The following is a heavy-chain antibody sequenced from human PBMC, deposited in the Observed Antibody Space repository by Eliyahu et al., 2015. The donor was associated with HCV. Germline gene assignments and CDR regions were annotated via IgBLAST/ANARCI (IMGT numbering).Heavy chain of an antibody. Sequence: EVHLLESGGRLVQPGESLRLSCSASGFSFSSTAMNWVRQAPGKGAGGASGIGSSGDDTYYADSVKGRFTISRDNAGNTAYLRLDSLKVEDTAVYYCAKGDGELKRILLSWGQGTLVTVSS. D-gene: IGHD3-10*01. CDR3: AKGDGELKRILLS. V-gene: IGHV3-23*01. CDR1: GFSFSSTA. J-gene: IGHJ1*01. CDR2: IGSSGDDT.